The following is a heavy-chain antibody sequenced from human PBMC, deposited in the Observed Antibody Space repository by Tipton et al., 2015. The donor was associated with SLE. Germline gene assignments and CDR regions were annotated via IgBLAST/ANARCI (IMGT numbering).Heavy chain of an antibody. J-gene: IGHJ4*02. V-gene: IGHV3-30*02. CDR3: AKDKATSASRGYHFDS. CDR2: IRFDGSDT. CDR1: TFTFKNYG. Sequence: SLRLSCAASTFTFKNYGMHWVRQAPGKGLEGVAFIRFDGSDTYYADSVRGRLTISRDNSKNTLFLQMNSLRPEDTALYYCAKDKATSASRGYHFDSWGQGTLVTVSS. D-gene: IGHD3-22*01.